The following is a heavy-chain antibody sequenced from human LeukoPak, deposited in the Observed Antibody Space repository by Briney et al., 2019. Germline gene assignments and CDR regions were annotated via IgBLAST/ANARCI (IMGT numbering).Heavy chain of an antibody. CDR3: ASHDTVTTSISFRY. D-gene: IGHD4-11*01. J-gene: IGHJ4*02. CDR2: IIPILGIA. Sequence: SVKVSCKASGGTFSSYAISWVRQAPGQGLEWMGRIIPILGIANYAQKFQGRVTITADKSTSTAYMELSSLRSEDAAVYYCASHDTVTTSISFRYWGQGTLVTVSS. V-gene: IGHV1-69*04. CDR1: GGTFSSYA.